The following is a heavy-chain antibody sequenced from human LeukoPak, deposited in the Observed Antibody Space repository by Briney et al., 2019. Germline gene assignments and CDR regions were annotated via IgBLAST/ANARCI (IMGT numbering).Heavy chain of an antibody. V-gene: IGHV1-8*01. J-gene: IGHJ4*02. Sequence: ASVNASFKASVYTFTSYDINWVRQATGQGREWMGWMNPNMGKTGYAQKFQGTVTMTRNTSISTAYMELSSLRSEDTAVYYCARIYGSGRGPGSYYFDYWGQGTLVTVSS. CDR2: MNPNMGKT. CDR1: VYTFTSYD. CDR3: ARIYGSGRGPGSYYFDY. D-gene: IGHD3-10*01.